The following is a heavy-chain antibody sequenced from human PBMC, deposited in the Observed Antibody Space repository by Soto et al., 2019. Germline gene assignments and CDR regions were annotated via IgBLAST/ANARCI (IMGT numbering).Heavy chain of an antibody. J-gene: IGHJ5*02. Sequence: PSKTLSLTCTVSGGSISSYYWSCIRQPAGKGLEWIGRIYSNGNTNYHPSLKSRVTMSVDRSTNQFSLNLSSVTAADTAVYHCAREVEVAALSWGLDPWGQGTQGTVSS. CDR3: AREVEVAALSWGLDP. V-gene: IGHV4-4*07. D-gene: IGHD6-19*01. CDR1: GGSISSYY. CDR2: IYSNGNT.